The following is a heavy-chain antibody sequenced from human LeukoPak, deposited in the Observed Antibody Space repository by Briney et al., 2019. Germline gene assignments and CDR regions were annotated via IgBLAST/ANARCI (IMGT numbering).Heavy chain of an antibody. D-gene: IGHD3-10*01. CDR2: IYHSGST. CDR1: GGSISSGGYS. CDR3: ATHARGYFDY. V-gene: IGHV4-30-2*01. Sequence: PSETLSLTCAVSGGSISSGGYSWSWIRQPPGKGLEWIGYIYHSGSTYYNPSLKSRVTISVDRSKNQFSLKLSSVTAADTAVYYCATHARGYFDYWGQGTLVTVSS. J-gene: IGHJ4*02.